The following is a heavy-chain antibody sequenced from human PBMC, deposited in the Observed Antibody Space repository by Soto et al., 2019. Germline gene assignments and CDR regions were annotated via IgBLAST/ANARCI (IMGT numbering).Heavy chain of an antibody. Sequence: AGGSLRLSCAASGFTFSSYAMSWVSQAPGKGLEWVSAISGSGGSTYYADSVKGRFTISRDNSKNTLYLQMNSLRAEDTAVYYCAKDHYYDSSGSTPGYWGQGTLVTVSS. CDR1: GFTFSSYA. CDR2: ISGSGGST. V-gene: IGHV3-23*01. J-gene: IGHJ4*02. D-gene: IGHD3-22*01. CDR3: AKDHYYDSSGSTPGY.